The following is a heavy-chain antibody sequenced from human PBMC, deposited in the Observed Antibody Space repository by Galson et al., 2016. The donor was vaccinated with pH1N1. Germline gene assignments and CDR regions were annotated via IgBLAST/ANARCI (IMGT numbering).Heavy chain of an antibody. CDR1: GFDFSSYG. D-gene: IGHD4-17*01. V-gene: IGHV3-33*07. Sequence: SLRLSCAASGFDFSSYGMFWVRQAPRKGLEWVAAMWHDGSHEYYSDSVNGRFTISRDNAKNSLYLQMNSLRVEDTAVYYCTRDNYGDYFYDYWGQGTLVTVSS. CDR2: MWHDGSHE. CDR3: TRDNYGDYFYDY. J-gene: IGHJ4*02.